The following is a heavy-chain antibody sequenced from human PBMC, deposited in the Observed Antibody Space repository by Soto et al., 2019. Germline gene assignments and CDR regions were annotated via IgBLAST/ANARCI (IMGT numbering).Heavy chain of an antibody. CDR3: AGGGGRYNFSWYGGY. V-gene: IGHV1-18*01. Sequence: QVQLVQSGAEVKKPGASVKVSCKASGYTFTSYGISWVRQAPGQGLEWMGWISTYSGNTKYAQKLQGRVTMTTDTPPSTAYTELRSRISDETAVYDCAGGGGRYNFSWYGGYLGQGTLVTVSS. D-gene: IGHD6-13*01. CDR1: GYTFTSYG. CDR2: ISTYSGNT. J-gene: IGHJ4*02.